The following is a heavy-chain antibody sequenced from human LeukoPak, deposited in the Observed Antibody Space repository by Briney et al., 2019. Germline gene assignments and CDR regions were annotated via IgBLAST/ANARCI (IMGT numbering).Heavy chain of an antibody. Sequence: GGSLRLSCAASGFTVSSNYMSWVRQAPGKGLEWVSVIYSGGSTYYADSVKGRFTISRDNSKNTLYLQMNSLRAEDTAVYYCARAPSSGSYSHFDYWGQGTLVTVSS. D-gene: IGHD1-26*01. J-gene: IGHJ4*02. V-gene: IGHV3-66*01. CDR1: GFTVSSNY. CDR2: IYSGGST. CDR3: ARAPSSGSYSHFDY.